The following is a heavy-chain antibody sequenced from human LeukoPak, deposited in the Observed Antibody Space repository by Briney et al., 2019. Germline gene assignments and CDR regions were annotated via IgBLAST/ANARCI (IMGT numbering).Heavy chain of an antibody. CDR3: ARGAAAAPIDY. V-gene: IGHV1-18*04. CDR1: GYTFTSYY. CDR2: ISAYNGNT. D-gene: IGHD6-13*01. Sequence: GASVKVSCKASGYTFTSYYMHWVRQAPGQGLEWMGWISAYNGNTNYAQKLQGRVTMTTDTSTSTAYMELRSLRSDDTAVYYCARGAAAAPIDYWGQGTLVTVSS. J-gene: IGHJ4*02.